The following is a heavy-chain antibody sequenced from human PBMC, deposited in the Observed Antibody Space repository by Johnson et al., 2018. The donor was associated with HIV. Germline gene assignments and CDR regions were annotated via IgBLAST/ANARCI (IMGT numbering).Heavy chain of an antibody. V-gene: IGHV3-9*01. CDR1: GFTFDDYD. CDR2: IGWSSGVL. CDR3: AKARWHSSRGDALDI. D-gene: IGHD6-13*01. Sequence: VQLVESGGGVVQPGRSLRLSCAASGFTFDDYDMHWVRQAPGKGLEWVSGIGWSSGVLAYADSVKGRFTISRDNAKNSLYLQLNSLRDEDTALYYCAKARWHSSRGDALDIWGQGTMVTVSS. J-gene: IGHJ3*02.